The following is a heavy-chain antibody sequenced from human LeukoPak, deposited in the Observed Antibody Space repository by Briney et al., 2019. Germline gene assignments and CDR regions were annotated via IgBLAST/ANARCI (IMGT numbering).Heavy chain of an antibody. CDR3: ARVGLLWFGELFNYFDY. V-gene: IGHV3-7*01. CDR2: IKQDGSEK. Sequence: PGGSLRLSCAVSGFTFSEYWMNWVRQAPGKGLEWVANIKQDGSEKYYVDSVKGRFTISRDNAKNSLYLQMNSLRAEDTAVYYCARVGLLWFGELFNYFDYWGQGTLVTVSS. CDR1: GFTFSEYW. J-gene: IGHJ4*02. D-gene: IGHD3-10*01.